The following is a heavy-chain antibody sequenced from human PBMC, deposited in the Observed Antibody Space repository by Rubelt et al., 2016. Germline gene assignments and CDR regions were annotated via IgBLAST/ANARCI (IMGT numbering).Heavy chain of an antibody. Sequence: EVQLVESGGGLVQPGGSLRLSCAASGFTFSDHYMDWVRQAPGSGLEWVGRVRNKADGYTTEYAASVNGRFTVLRDDSKSSLYLQINSLKTEDTAVYFCCGLRASEYSYAYDWGQGTLVTVSS. CDR1: GFTFSDHY. D-gene: IGHD3-16*01. CDR2: VRNKADGYTT. J-gene: IGHJ4*02. V-gene: IGHV3-72*01. CDR3: CGLRASEYSYAYD.